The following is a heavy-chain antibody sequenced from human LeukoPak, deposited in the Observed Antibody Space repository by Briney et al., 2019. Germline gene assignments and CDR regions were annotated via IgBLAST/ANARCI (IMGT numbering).Heavy chain of an antibody. D-gene: IGHD2-2*01. CDR1: GFTFSSYG. V-gene: IGHV3-30*18. J-gene: IGHJ4*02. CDR3: AKDRIATLSTSCYHFDY. Sequence: VRLPCAPSGFTFSSYGMQGVRQPPGRGGEGVADLSYDGSNKHYAHPVKGRFTISRDKSQNTPYLQMNSLRAEDTALYYCAKDRIATLSTSCYHFDYGGQGTLVTVSS. CDR2: LSYDGSNK.